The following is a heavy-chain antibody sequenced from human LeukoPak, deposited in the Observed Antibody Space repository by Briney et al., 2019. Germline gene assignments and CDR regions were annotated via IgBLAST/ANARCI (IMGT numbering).Heavy chain of an antibody. D-gene: IGHD3-16*02. J-gene: IGHJ4*02. V-gene: IGHV3-7*03. CDR1: GFTFSSYW. CDR2: IKQVGSEK. Sequence: GGSLRLSCAASGFTFSSYWMSWVRQAPGKGREWVANIKQVGSEKYYVDSVKGRFTISRDNAKNSLYLQMNSLRAEDTAVYYCARDGGYDYVWGSYRYGGYFDYWGQGTLVTVSS. CDR3: ARDGGYDYVWGSYRYGGYFDY.